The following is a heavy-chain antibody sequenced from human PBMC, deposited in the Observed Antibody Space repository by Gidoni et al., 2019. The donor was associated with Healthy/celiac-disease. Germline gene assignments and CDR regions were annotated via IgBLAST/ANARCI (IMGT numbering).Heavy chain of an antibody. J-gene: IGHJ4*02. CDR2: INHSGST. CDR3: ARDLTGLRSRHDY. D-gene: IGHD3-9*01. V-gene: IGHV4-34*01. Sequence: QVQLQQWGAGLLKPSETLSLTCAVYGGSFSGYYWSWIRQPPGKGLEWIGEINHSGSTNYNPSLKSRVTISVDTSKNQFSLKLSSVTAADTAVYYCARDLTGLRSRHDYWGQGTLVTVSS. CDR1: GGSFSGYY.